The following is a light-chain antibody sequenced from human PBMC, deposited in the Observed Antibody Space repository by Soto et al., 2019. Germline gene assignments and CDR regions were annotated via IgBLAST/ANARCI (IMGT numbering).Light chain of an antibody. V-gene: IGLV2-14*01. CDR1: SSDVGGYKY. Sequence: QSVLAQPASVSGSPGRSITISCTGTSSDVGGYKYVSWYQQHPGKAPKPMIYEVSNRPSGVSNRFSGSKSGNMASLTISGLQAEDEADYYCSSYTSSSPCVFGTGTKVTVL. J-gene: IGLJ1*01. CDR3: SSYTSSSPCV. CDR2: EVS.